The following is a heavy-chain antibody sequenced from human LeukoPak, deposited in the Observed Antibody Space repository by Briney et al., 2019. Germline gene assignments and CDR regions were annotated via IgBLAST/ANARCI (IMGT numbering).Heavy chain of an antibody. CDR2: ISAYNGNT. Sequence: ASVKVSRKASGYTFTSYGISWVRQAPGQGLEWMGWISAYNGNTNYAQKLQGRVTMTTDTSTSTAYMELRSLRSDDTAVYYCARVPQARGVLWYSSSWYYFDYWGQGTLVTVSS. D-gene: IGHD6-13*01. CDR3: ARVPQARGVLWYSSSWYYFDY. J-gene: IGHJ4*02. CDR1: GYTFTSYG. V-gene: IGHV1-18*01.